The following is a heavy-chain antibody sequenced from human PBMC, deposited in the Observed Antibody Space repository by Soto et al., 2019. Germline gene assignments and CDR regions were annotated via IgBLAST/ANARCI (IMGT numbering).Heavy chain of an antibody. CDR3: ARYKTGGSYYRAFDI. Sequence: NPGGSLRLSCAASAFRFSDYYMSWIRQAPGKGLDWVSYISISGNNTNYADSVKGRFTISRDNAKNSLYLQMNSLRVEDTAVYYCARYKTGGSYYRAFDIWGQGTMVTVS. CDR1: AFRFSDYY. D-gene: IGHD1-26*01. V-gene: IGHV3-11*06. J-gene: IGHJ3*02. CDR2: ISISGNNT.